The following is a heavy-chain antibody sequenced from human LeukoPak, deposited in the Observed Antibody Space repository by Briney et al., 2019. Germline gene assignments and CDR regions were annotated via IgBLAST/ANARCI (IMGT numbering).Heavy chain of an antibody. Sequence: GGSLRLSCAASGFSFSSYAMNWVRQAPGKGLEWVSSISASAAMTYYADSVKGRFTVSRDNSNNRLYLQMSGLTAADTAVYYCAKDRSIGTYYTFDHWGQGTLVTVSS. J-gene: IGHJ4*02. CDR3: AKDRSIGTYYTFDH. V-gene: IGHV3-23*01. D-gene: IGHD3-10*01. CDR2: ISASAAMT. CDR1: GFSFSSYA.